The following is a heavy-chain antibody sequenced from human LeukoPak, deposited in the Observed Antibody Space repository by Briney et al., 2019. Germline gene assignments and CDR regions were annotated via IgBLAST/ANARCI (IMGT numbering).Heavy chain of an antibody. V-gene: IGHV1-69*06. Sequence: GASVKVSCKASGYTFTGYYMHWVRQAPGQGLEWMGGIIPIFGTANYAQKFQGRVTITADKSTSTAYMELSSLRSEDTAVYYCARVISAGYYDFWSGYYTGGVGWFDPWGQGTLVTVSS. CDR1: GYTFTGYY. CDR3: ARVISAGYYDFWSGYYTGGVGWFDP. J-gene: IGHJ5*02. D-gene: IGHD3-3*01. CDR2: IIPIFGTA.